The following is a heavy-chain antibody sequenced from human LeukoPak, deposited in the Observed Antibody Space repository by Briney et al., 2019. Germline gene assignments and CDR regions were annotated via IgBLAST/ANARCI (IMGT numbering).Heavy chain of an antibody. CDR3: ARDHSSGWYSDY. D-gene: IGHD6-19*01. J-gene: IGHJ4*02. V-gene: IGHV3-7*01. CDR1: GFTFSSYW. CDR2: IEQDGSEK. Sequence: PGGSLRLSCAASGFTFSSYWMSRVRQAPGKGLEWVANIEQDGSEKYYVDSVKGRFTISRDNAKNSLYLQMNSLRAEDTAVYYCARDHSSGWYSDYWGQGTLVTVSS.